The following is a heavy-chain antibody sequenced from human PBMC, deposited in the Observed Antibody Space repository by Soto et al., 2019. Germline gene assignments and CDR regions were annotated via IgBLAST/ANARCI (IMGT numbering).Heavy chain of an antibody. CDR2: IYYTGNT. V-gene: IGHV4-59*01. CDR1: GGSISSYF. Sequence: SETLSLTCTVSGGSISSYFWSWIRQPPGKGLEWIGYIYYTGNTNYNPSLQSRVTLSLDTSKDQLSLKVYSVTAADTAVYYCARSPGGSGYHYLYLDVWGKGTPVTVSS. D-gene: IGHD5-12*01. J-gene: IGHJ6*03. CDR3: ARSPGGSGYHYLYLDV.